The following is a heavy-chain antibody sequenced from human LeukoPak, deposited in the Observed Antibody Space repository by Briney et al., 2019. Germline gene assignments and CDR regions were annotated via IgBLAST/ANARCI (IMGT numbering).Heavy chain of an antibody. D-gene: IGHD6-13*01. CDR3: ARDPGQQLSVGY. V-gene: IGHV3-30*02. J-gene: IGHJ4*02. Sequence: GGSLRLSCAASGFTFSSYGMLWVRQAPGKGLEWVAFIRYDGNNKDYADSVKGRFTISRDNSKNTLYLQMNSLRAEDTAVYYCARDPGQQLSVGYWGQGTLVTVSS. CDR2: IRYDGNNK. CDR1: GFTFSSYG.